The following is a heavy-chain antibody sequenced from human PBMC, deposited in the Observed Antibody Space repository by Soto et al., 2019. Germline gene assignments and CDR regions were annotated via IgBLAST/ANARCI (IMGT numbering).Heavy chain of an antibody. D-gene: IGHD1-26*01. CDR2: IYSAGNT. Sequence: GGSLRLSCAASGFTVSSNYMSWVRQAPGKGLEWITIIYSAGNTYYADSVKGRFTISRDNSKNTLYLQMNSLGAEDTAVYYCARDFVVGGPTINYYYGMDVWGQGTTVTVSS. J-gene: IGHJ6*02. V-gene: IGHV3-66*01. CDR1: GFTVSSNY. CDR3: ARDFVVGGPTINYYYGMDV.